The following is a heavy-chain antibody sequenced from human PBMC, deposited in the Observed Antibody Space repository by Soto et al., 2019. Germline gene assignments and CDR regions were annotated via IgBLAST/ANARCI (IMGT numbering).Heavy chain of an antibody. D-gene: IGHD5-12*01. V-gene: IGHV3-53*01. Sequence: DVQVVESGGGLVQPGGSLRLSCAVSGFTVTINYMSWVRQAPGKGLEWVSVIYSGGTIYYADSVKGRFTISRDTSKNTLYLKMNSLRGDDTAVYYCHGYGYWGQGTLVTVSS. CDR1: GFTVTINY. CDR2: IYSGGTI. J-gene: IGHJ4*02. CDR3: HGYGY.